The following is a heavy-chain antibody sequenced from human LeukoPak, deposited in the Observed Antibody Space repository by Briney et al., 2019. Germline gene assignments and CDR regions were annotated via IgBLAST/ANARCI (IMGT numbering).Heavy chain of an antibody. Sequence: GVSLRLSCAASGFTFDDYAMHWVRQAPGKGLEWVSLISGDGGSTYYADSVKGRFTISRDNSKNSLYLQMNSLRTEDAALYYCAKGGARWLQLYYFDYWGQGTLVTVSS. CDR3: AKGGARWLQLYYFDY. CDR1: GFTFDDYA. CDR2: ISGDGGST. V-gene: IGHV3-43*02. D-gene: IGHD5-24*01. J-gene: IGHJ4*02.